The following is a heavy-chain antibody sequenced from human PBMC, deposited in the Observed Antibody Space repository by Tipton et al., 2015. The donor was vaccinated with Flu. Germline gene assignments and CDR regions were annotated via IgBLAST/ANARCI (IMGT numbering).Heavy chain of an antibody. J-gene: IGHJ2*01. V-gene: IGHV5-51*03. CDR3: ARGPSRKNWYVDL. Sequence: QSGAEVKKPGESLQISCKGSGYTFTSYWIGWVRQMPGNGLEWMGIIYPGDSDTRYSPSFQGQVTISADKSISTAYLQWSSLKASDTAMYYCARGPSRKNWYVDLWGRGTLVTVSS. CDR2: IYPGDSDT. CDR1: GYTFTSYW. D-gene: IGHD1-14*01.